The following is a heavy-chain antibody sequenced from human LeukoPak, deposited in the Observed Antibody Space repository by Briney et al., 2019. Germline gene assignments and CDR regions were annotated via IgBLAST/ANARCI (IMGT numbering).Heavy chain of an antibody. D-gene: IGHD1-26*01. CDR1: GGSFSGYY. Sequence: SETLSLTCAVYGGSFSGYYWSWIRQPPGKGLEWIGEINHSGITNYNPSLKSRVTISVDTSKNQFSLKLSSVTAADTAVYYCAREGIVGAYYFDYWGQGTLVTVSS. CDR3: AREGIVGAYYFDY. V-gene: IGHV4-34*01. J-gene: IGHJ4*02. CDR2: INHSGIT.